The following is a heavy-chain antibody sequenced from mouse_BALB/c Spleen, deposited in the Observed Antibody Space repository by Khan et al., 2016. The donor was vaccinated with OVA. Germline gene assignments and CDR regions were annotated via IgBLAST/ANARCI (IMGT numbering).Heavy chain of an antibody. Sequence: QVQLQQSGAELARPGASLKMSCKASGYTFTSYTIHWIKLRPGQGLEWIGYINPSNGYTNYNQKFKDKATLTAGKSSTTAYMQLSSLTSDDSAVYNCVRDGAYHRNDGWFAYWGQGTLVTVSA. CDR1: GYTFTSYT. V-gene: IGHV1-4*01. CDR3: VRDGAYHRNDGWFAY. J-gene: IGHJ3*01. CDR2: INPSNGYT. D-gene: IGHD2-14*01.